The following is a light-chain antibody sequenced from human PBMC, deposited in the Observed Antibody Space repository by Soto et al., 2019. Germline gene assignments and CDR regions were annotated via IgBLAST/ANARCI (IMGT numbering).Light chain of an antibody. Sequence: EVVLTQSPGTLSLSPGERATLSCRASQSVTNNYLAWYQQKPGLAPRLLIYCASTRTTGIPDRFTGSGSGTDFLLTIRRVAHEDVAEYCCQQYGTSWTFGQGTKVDIK. CDR3: QQYGTSWT. V-gene: IGKV3-20*01. J-gene: IGKJ1*01. CDR1: QSVTNNY. CDR2: CAS.